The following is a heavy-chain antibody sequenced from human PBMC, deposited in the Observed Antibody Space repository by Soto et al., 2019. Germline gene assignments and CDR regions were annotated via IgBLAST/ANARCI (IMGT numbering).Heavy chain of an antibody. J-gene: IGHJ4*02. CDR3: ARDYCSGTTCYXFDY. V-gene: IGHV5-51*01. Sequence: GESLKISCKGSGYRFTNYWIGWVRQMPGKGLEWMGIIYPGDSDTRYSPSFQGQVTISADKSINTAYLQWSSLKASDTAMYYCARDYCSGTTCYXFDYWGQGTQVTVSS. CDR1: GYRFTNYW. CDR2: IYPGDSDT. D-gene: IGHD2-2*01.